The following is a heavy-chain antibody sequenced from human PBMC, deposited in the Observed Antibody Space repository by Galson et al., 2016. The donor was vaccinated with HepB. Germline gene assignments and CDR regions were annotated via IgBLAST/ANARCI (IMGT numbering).Heavy chain of an antibody. CDR2: IYHSGST. V-gene: IGHV4-4*02. J-gene: IGHJ5*02. CDR3: VRVKGGCSSHSCVFDP. CDR1: GDSISSSNW. D-gene: IGHD2-2*01. Sequence: SETLSLTCAVSGDSISSSNWWTWARQPPGKRPEWIGEIYHSGSTFYNPSLGSRVTISVDKSSNQFSLNLTSVTAADTAVYYCVRVKGGCSSHSCVFDPWGQGTLVTVSS.